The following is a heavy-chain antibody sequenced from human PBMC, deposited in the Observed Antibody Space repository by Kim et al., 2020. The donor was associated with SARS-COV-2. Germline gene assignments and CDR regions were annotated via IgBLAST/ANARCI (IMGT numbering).Heavy chain of an antibody. J-gene: IGHJ6*03. Sequence: GGSLRLSCAASGFTFSTYWMYWVRQAPGKGLVWVSRINSDGSRTNYADSVKGRFTISRDNAKNTLYLQMNSLRAEDTAVYYCARASSTSCPCYYMDVWGKGTPVTVSS. CDR3: ARASSTSCPCYYMDV. CDR1: GFTFSTYW. D-gene: IGHD2-2*01. CDR2: INSDGSRT. V-gene: IGHV3-74*01.